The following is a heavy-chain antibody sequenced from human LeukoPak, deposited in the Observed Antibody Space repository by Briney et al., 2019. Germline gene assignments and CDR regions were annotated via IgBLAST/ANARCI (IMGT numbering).Heavy chain of an antibody. D-gene: IGHD3-3*01. CDR3: ARGAYDFWSSFEY. Sequence: ASQTLSLTCTVSGASISSADNYWSWIRQPPGKGLEWIGHIYHSGSTYCNPSLKSRVTISIDRSKNQFSLKLISVTAADTAVYYCARGAYDFWSSFEYWGQGTLVTVSS. V-gene: IGHV4-30-2*01. J-gene: IGHJ4*02. CDR2: IYHSGST. CDR1: GASISSADNY.